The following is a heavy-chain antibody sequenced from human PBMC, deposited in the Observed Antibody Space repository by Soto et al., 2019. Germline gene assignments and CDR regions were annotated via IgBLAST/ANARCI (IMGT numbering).Heavy chain of an antibody. CDR3: ARGSATVTTYYYYYYGMDV. CDR1: GGSISSYY. J-gene: IGHJ6*02. V-gene: IGHV4-59*01. Sequence: SETLSLTCTVSGGSISSYYWSWIRQPPGKGLEWIGYIYYSGSTNYNPSLKSRVTVSVDTSKNQFSLKLSSVTAADTAVYYCARGSATVTTYYYYYYGMDVWGQGTTVTVSS. CDR2: IYYSGST. D-gene: IGHD1-1*01.